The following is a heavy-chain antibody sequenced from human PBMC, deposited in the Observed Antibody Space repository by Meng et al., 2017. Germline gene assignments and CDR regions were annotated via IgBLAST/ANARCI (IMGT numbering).Heavy chain of an antibody. Sequence: GESLKISCAASGFTFSSYAMSWVRQAPGKGLEWVSAISGSGGSTYYADSVKGRFTISRDNSKNTLYLQMNSLRAEDTAVYYCARVAAAGTIGYAFDIWGQGKWSPSPQ. V-gene: IGHV3-23*01. D-gene: IGHD6-13*01. CDR3: ARVAAAGTIGYAFDI. J-gene: IGHJ3*02. CDR1: GFTFSSYA. CDR2: ISGSGGST.